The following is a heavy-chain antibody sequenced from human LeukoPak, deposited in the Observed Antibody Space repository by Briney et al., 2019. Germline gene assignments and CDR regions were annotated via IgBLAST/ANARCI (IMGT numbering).Heavy chain of an antibody. Sequence: GGSLRLSCAASGFTFSNYVLHWVRQAPGKGLEWVAVISNDGSNQYYADSVKGRFTISRDNSKNTLFLQMNSLRAEDTAVYYCAKGGEYQLPGDYWGQGTLVTVSS. J-gene: IGHJ4*02. CDR3: AKGGEYQLPGDY. CDR2: ISNDGSNQ. V-gene: IGHV3-30-3*01. CDR1: GFTFSNYV. D-gene: IGHD2-2*01.